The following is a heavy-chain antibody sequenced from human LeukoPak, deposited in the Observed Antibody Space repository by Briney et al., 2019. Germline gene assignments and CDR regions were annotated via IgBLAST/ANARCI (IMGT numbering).Heavy chain of an antibody. V-gene: IGHV3-7*01. Sequence: GGSLRLSCAASGFTFSSYWMTWVRQAPGKGLEWVANVKYDGSEKDYMDSVKGRFTISRDNAKNSLYLQMNSLRAEDTAVYYCASDIEAAGLFLDYWGQGTLVTVSS. CDR1: GFTFSSYW. CDR3: ASDIEAAGLFLDY. D-gene: IGHD6-13*01. J-gene: IGHJ4*02. CDR2: VKYDGSEK.